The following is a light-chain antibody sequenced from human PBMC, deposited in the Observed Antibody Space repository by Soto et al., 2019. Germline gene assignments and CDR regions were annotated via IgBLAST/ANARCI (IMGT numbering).Light chain of an antibody. Sequence: IQLTQSPSSLSADVGDRVTITCRASQDIHVFLAWYQHKPGKAPRLLIDSASTLQSGVPSRFSGSRSGTEFTLTISSLQPEDIATYYCQKFNNYPLTFGPGTKVDIK. CDR2: SAS. CDR3: QKFNNYPLT. V-gene: IGKV1-9*01. J-gene: IGKJ3*01. CDR1: QDIHVF.